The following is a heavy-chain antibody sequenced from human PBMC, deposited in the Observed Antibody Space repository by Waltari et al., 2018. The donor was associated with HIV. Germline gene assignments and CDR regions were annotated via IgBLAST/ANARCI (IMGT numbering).Heavy chain of an antibody. D-gene: IGHD2-8*01. J-gene: IGHJ5*02. CDR1: GGTFSTYA. CDR3: GRAGGANGYNWFGP. Sequence: QVQLVQSGAEVKKPGSSVKVSCKASGGTFSTYAISWVRQAPGQGLGWMGRIIPIVSTANYAQKFQGRVTITADESTSTAYMELRSLRSEDTALYFCGRAGGANGYNWFGPWGKGTLVTVAS. CDR2: IIPIVSTA. V-gene: IGHV1-69*11.